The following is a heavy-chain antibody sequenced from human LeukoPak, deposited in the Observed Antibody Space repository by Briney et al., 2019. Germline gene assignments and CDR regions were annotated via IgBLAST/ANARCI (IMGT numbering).Heavy chain of an antibody. Sequence: SETLSLTCTVSGGSISSSSYYWGWIRQPPGKGLEWIGSIYYSGSTYYNPSLKSRVTISVDTSKNQFSLKLSSVTAADTAVYYCARLSITYYDSSGYYYPFDYWGQGTLVTVSS. J-gene: IGHJ4*02. CDR3: ARLSITYYDSSGYYYPFDY. V-gene: IGHV4-39*01. CDR1: GGSISSSSYY. CDR2: IYYSGST. D-gene: IGHD3-22*01.